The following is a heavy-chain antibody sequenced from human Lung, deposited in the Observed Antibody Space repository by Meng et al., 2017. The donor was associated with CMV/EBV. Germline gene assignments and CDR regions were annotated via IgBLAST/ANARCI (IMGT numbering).Heavy chain of an antibody. V-gene: IGHV4-34*01. CDR2: INHSGST. CDR3: ARGEIVRKGVDY. CDR1: GGSFSGYY. D-gene: IGHD3-16*02. J-gene: IGHJ4*02. Sequence: SETXSLTCAAYGGSFSGYYWSWIRQPPGKGLEWIGEINHSGSTNYNPSLKSRVTISVDTSKNQFSLKLRSVTAADTAVYYCARGEIVRKGVDYWGQGTLVTVSS.